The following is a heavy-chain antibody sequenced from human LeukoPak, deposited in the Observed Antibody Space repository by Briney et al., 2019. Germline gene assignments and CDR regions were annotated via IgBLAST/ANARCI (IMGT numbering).Heavy chain of an antibody. D-gene: IGHD6-13*01. Sequence: GSLRLSCAASGSTFSSYAMHWVRQAPGKGLEWVAVISYDGSNKYYADSVKGRFTISRDNSKNTLYLQMNSLRAEDTAVYYCVRGAYSSSWYVWGWYFDSWGQGTRVTVSS. V-gene: IGHV3-30*04. CDR2: ISYDGSNK. CDR3: VRGAYSSSWYVWGWYFDS. CDR1: GSTFSSYA. J-gene: IGHJ4*02.